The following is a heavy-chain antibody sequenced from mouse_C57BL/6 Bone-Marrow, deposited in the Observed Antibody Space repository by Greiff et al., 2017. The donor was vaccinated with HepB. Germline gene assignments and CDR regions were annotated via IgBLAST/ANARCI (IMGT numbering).Heavy chain of an antibody. CDR1: GYTFTSYG. D-gene: IGHD1-1*01. CDR2: IYPRSGNT. Sequence: VQRVESGAELARPGASVKLSCKASGYTFTSYGISWVKQRTGQGLEWIGEIYPRSGNTYYNEKFKGKATLTADKSSSTAYMELRSLTSEDSAVYFCARYGPWFAYWGQGTLVTVSA. CDR3: ARYGPWFAY. J-gene: IGHJ3*01. V-gene: IGHV1-81*01.